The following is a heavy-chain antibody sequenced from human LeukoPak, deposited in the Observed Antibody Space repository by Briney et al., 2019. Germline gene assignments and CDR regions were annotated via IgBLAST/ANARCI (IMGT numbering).Heavy chain of an antibody. D-gene: IGHD2-2*02. V-gene: IGHV1-2*02. CDR3: ARVRGGYTPLFDY. CDR1: GYIFTDYY. CDR2: INPNSGGT. J-gene: IGHJ4*02. Sequence: ASVKVSCMASGYIFTDYYIHWVRQARGQGLEWMGWINPNSGGTYFAQKFEARVTLTRDTSINTVYMEVRGLTSVDTAVYYCARVRGGYTPLFDYWGQGTLVTVSS.